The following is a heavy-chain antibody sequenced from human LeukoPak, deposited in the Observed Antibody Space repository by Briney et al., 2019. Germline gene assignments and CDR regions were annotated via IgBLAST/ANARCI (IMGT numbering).Heavy chain of an antibody. CDR2: ISDLGAST. D-gene: IGHD1-26*01. CDR3: AKRDSGSHYVDY. CDR1: GFTFSNYA. V-gene: IGHV3-23*01. J-gene: IGHJ4*02. Sequence: SGGSLRLSCAASGFTFSNYAMNWVRQAPGKGLEWVSVISDLGASTYYADSVKGRFTISRDNSKNTLYLQMNSLRAEDTAVYYCAKRDSGSHYVDYWGQGTLVTVSS.